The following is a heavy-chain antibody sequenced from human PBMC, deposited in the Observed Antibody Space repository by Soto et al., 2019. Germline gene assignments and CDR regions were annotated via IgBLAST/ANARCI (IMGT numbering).Heavy chain of an antibody. Sequence: ASVKVSCKASGGTFSSYAISWVRQAPGQGLEWMGGIIPIFGTANYAQKFQGRVTITADESTSTAYMELSSLRSEDTAVYYCAREDTAYCGGDCSGWFDPWRQGTLVTVSP. J-gene: IGHJ5*02. CDR1: GGTFSSYA. V-gene: IGHV1-69*13. CDR3: AREDTAYCGGDCSGWFDP. CDR2: IIPIFGTA. D-gene: IGHD2-21*02.